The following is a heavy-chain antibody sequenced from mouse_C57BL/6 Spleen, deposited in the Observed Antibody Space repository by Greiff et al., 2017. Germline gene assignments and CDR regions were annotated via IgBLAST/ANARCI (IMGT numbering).Heavy chain of an antibody. CDR2: IYPGDGDT. Sequence: VKLQESGAELVKPGASVKISCKASGYAFRRYWMNWVKPRPGKGLEWIGQIYPGDGDTNYNGKFKGKATLTADKSSSTAYMQLSSLTSEDSAVYFCAREMPAMDYWGQGTSVTVSS. J-gene: IGHJ4*01. V-gene: IGHV1-80*01. CDR3: AREMPAMDY. CDR1: GYAFRRYW.